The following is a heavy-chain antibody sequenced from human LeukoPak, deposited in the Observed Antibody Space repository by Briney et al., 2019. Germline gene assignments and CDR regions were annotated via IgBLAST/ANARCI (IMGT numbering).Heavy chain of an antibody. Sequence: GGSLRLSCAASGFTFSSYSMNWVRQAPGKGLEWVSYISSSSTIYYADSVKGRFTISRDNAKNSLYLQMNSLRAEDTAVYYCARVLRYCSGGNCYSGGLGYMDVWGKGTTVTISS. CDR2: ISSSSTI. CDR3: ARVLRYCSGGNCYSGGLGYMDV. V-gene: IGHV3-48*01. D-gene: IGHD2-15*01. CDR1: GFTFSSYS. J-gene: IGHJ6*03.